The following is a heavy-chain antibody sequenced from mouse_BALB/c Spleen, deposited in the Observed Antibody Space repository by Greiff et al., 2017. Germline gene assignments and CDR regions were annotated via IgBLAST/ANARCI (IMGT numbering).Heavy chain of an antibody. CDR1: GYSFTSYW. CDR2: IYPGNSDT. D-gene: IGHD2-3*01. J-gene: IGHJ4*01. V-gene: IGHV1-5*01. Sequence: VQLKQSGTVLARPGASVKMSCKASGYSFTSYWMHWVKQRPGQGLEWIGAIYPGNSDTSYNQKFKGKAKLTAVTSASTAYMELSSLTNEDSAVYYCTRWLLPLYYAMDYWGQGTSVTVSS. CDR3: TRWLLPLYYAMDY.